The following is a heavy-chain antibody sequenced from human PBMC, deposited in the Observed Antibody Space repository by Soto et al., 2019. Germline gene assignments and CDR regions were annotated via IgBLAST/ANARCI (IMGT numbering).Heavy chain of an antibody. D-gene: IGHD3-22*01. CDR1: GGTFSSYA. Sequence: QVQLVQSGAEVKKPGSSVKVSCKASGGTFSSYAISWVRQAPGQGLEWMGGIIPIFGTANYAQKFQGRVTITADESTSTAYMALSSLRSEDTAVYYCARDPYYYDSSGYVRYYYYYGMDVWGQGTTVTVSS. J-gene: IGHJ6*02. CDR2: IIPIFGTA. V-gene: IGHV1-69*01. CDR3: ARDPYYYDSSGYVRYYYYYGMDV.